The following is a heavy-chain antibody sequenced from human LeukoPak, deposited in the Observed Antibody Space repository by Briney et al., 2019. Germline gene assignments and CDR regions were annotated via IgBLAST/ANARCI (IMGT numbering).Heavy chain of an antibody. D-gene: IGHD1-14*01. CDR2: ISSHSIYI. CDR1: GFTFRTYS. Sequence: GGSLRLSREASGFTFRTYSMNWVRQAPGKGLEWVSTISSHSIYIYYADSLKGRFTISRDNAQNSLYLQMDSLRAEDTAVYYCARDSGPADPEAFDIWGQGTMVTVSS. V-gene: IGHV3-21*01. CDR3: ARDSGPADPEAFDI. J-gene: IGHJ3*02.